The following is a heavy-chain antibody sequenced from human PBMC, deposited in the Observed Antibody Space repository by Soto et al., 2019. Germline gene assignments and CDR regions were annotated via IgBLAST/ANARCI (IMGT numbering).Heavy chain of an antibody. J-gene: IGHJ5*02. CDR3: ARSLYSAASLHFDT. V-gene: IGHV4-34*01. Sequence: SETLSLTCAVYGGSFSGYYWSWIRQPPGKGLEWIGEINHSGSTNYNPSLKSRVTISVDTSKNQFSLKLSSVTAADTAMYYCARSLYSAASLHFDTRAQGTLLTVSS. CDR2: INHSGST. CDR1: GGSFSGYY. D-gene: IGHD1-26*01.